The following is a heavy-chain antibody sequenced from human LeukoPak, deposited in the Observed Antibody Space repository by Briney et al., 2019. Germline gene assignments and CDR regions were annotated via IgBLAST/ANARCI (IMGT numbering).Heavy chain of an antibody. D-gene: IGHD4-11*01. J-gene: IGHJ6*03. CDR1: GDSVSTNSVA. CDR3: ARVKDDYSNYHYYYYYMDV. CDR2: TSYRSKWYN. Sequence: SQTLSLTCAISGDSVSTNSVAWNWIRQSPSRGLEWLGRTSYRSKWYNDYAVSVKSRITITPDTSKNQFSLKLSSVTAADTAVYYCARVKDDYSNYHYYYYYMDVWGKGTTVTVSS. V-gene: IGHV6-1*01.